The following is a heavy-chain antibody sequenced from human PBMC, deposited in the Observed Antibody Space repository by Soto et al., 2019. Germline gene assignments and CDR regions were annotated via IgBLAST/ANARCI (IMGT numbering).Heavy chain of an antibody. D-gene: IGHD6-6*01. CDR3: TTDRAIAVRPLFDT. CDR2: INTKADGGTT. CDR1: GITRSDAW. J-gene: IGHJ4*02. Sequence: EVQLVESGGGLVQPGGSLTFSGEASGITRSDAWSGWARQPHGKGLQWVGRINTKADGGTTDYAAPVNGKFTISRDASKNTLYLQMKFLETGDTAVYYCTTDRAIAVRPLFDTWGQGTLVTVSP. V-gene: IGHV3-15*01.